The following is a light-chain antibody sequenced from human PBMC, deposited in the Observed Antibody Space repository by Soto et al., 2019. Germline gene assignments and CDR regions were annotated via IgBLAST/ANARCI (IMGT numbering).Light chain of an antibody. CDR1: RSASSK. Sequence: EIWMTQSPATLPVSPGXRATLSCRASRSASSKLAAYQQKPGQAPRXLRYGASARAHGSPARFSCSGSGTAFTLPISSLQSEDFVVYYGQQYNNWPWTFGQGTKVDIK. J-gene: IGKJ1*01. V-gene: IGKV3-15*01. CDR3: QQYNNWPWT. CDR2: GAS.